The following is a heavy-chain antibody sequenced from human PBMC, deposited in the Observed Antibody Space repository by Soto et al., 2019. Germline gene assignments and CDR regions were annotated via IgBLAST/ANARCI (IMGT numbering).Heavy chain of an antibody. CDR1: GFPFSNAW. CDR3: TTDDPINKH. Sequence: GGSLRLTCAASGFPFSNAWMTWVRQAPGKGLEWVGRIKSKTDGGTTDYAAPVKGRFAISRDDSKNTVYLQMNSLKTDDTAVYYCTTDDPINKHWGQGTLVTVSS. CDR2: IKSKTDGGTT. V-gene: IGHV3-15*01. J-gene: IGHJ4*02.